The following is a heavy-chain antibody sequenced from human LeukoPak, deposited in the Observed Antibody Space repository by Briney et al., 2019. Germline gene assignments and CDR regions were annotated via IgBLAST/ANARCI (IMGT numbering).Heavy chain of an antibody. V-gene: IGHV3-48*03. CDR3: GREVVVPAAMSGYYYYYGMDV. D-gene: IGHD2-2*01. J-gene: IGHJ6*02. CDR2: ISSSGSTI. Sequence: PGGSLRLSCAASGFTFSSYDMNWVRQAPGKGLEWVSYISSSGSTIYYADSVKGRFTISRDNAKNSLYLQINSLRAEDTAVYYCGREVVVPAAMSGYYYYYGMDVWGQGTTVTVSS. CDR1: GFTFSSYD.